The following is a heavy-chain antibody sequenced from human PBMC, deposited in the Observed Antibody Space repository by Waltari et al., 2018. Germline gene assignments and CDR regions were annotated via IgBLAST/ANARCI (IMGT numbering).Heavy chain of an antibody. Sequence: QLQLQESGPGLVKASETLSLTCTVSGGSISSYYWSWIRQPPGKGPEWIGYIYYSGSTNYNPSLKSRVTISVDTSKNQFSLKLSSVTAADTAVYYCARALRYDSSGYYYFLYFDYWGQGTLVTVSS. CDR2: IYYSGST. CDR3: ARALRYDSSGYYYFLYFDY. D-gene: IGHD3-22*01. V-gene: IGHV4-59*01. J-gene: IGHJ4*02. CDR1: GGSISSYY.